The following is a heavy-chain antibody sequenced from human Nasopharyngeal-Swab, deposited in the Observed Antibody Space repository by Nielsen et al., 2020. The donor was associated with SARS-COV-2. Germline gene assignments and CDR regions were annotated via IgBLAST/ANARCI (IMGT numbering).Heavy chain of an antibody. J-gene: IGHJ4*02. D-gene: IGHD3-22*01. CDR1: GLTFSSYS. CDR3: ARVTDYYDSSGYGDYFDY. Sequence: GESLKISCAASGLTFSSYSMNWVRQAPGKGLEWVSSISSSSSYIYYADSVKGRFTISRDNAKNSLYLQMNSLRAEDTAVYYCARVTDYYDSSGYGDYFDYWGQGTLVTVSS. CDR2: ISSSSSYI. V-gene: IGHV3-21*01.